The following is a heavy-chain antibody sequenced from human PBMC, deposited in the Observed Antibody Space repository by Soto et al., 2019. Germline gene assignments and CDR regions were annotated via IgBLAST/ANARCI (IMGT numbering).Heavy chain of an antibody. CDR3: VREAYIGYGHAIDH. D-gene: IGHD5-12*01. V-gene: IGHV4-59*01. J-gene: IGHJ4*02. Sequence: SSETLSLTCAVSCVTISTYYWSWIRQPPGKGLEWIGYNYHSGTTNYNSSLKSRVTISVDTSKNQFSLRLTSVTAADTAIYYCVREAYIGYGHAIDHWGQGTLVTVSS. CDR1: CVTISTYY. CDR2: NYHSGTT.